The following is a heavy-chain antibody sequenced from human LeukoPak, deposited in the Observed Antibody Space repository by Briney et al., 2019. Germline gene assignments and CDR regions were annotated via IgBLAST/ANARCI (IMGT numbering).Heavy chain of an antibody. V-gene: IGHV1-69*13. CDR1: GGTFSSYA. J-gene: IGHJ4*02. CDR2: IIPIFGTA. Sequence: GASVKVSCKASGGTFSSYAISWVRLAAGQGLEWMGGIIPIFGTANYAQKFQGRVTITADESTSTAYMELSSLRSEDTAVYYCARLGGGIAAAGDFDYWGQGALVTVSS. D-gene: IGHD6-13*01. CDR3: ARLGGGIAAAGDFDY.